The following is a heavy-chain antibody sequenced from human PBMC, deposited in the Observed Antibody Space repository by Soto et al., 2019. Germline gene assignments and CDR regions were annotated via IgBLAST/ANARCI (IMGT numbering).Heavy chain of an antibody. CDR3: ATQYGDDDAFDI. CDR1: GFTFHNYA. D-gene: IGHD4-17*01. CDR2: NSGTGGST. Sequence: GGSLRLSCAASGFTFHNYAMSWVRQAPGKGLEWVSANSGTGGSTYYADSVRGRFTVSRDNSKNTLYLQMNSLRAEDTAVYYCATQYGDDDAFDIWGQGTMVTVSS. J-gene: IGHJ3*02. V-gene: IGHV3-23*01.